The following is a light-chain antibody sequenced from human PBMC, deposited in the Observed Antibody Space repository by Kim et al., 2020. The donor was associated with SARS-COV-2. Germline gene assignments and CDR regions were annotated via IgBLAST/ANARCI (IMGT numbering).Light chain of an antibody. V-gene: IGLV3-1*01. Sequence: SYELTQPPSVSVSPGQTASITCSGDKLGDKYTCWYQHKPGQSPVLVIYRDSRRPSGIPERFSGSNSGYTATLTISGTHAMDEADYYCGTWDSSGVFGGGT. CDR1: KLGDKY. CDR2: RDS. J-gene: IGLJ2*01. CDR3: GTWDSSGV.